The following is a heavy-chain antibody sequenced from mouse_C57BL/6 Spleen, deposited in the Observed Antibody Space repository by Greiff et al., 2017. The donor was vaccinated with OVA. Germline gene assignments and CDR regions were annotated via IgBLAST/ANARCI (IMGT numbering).Heavy chain of an antibody. CDR3: ARQYYGSFDY. D-gene: IGHD1-1*01. Sequence: EVKLVESGGDLVKPGGSLKLSCAASGFTFSSYGMSWVRQTPDKRLEWVATISSGGSYTYYPDSVKGRFTISRDNAKNTLYLQLSSLKSEDTAMYYCARQYYGSFDYWGQGTTLTVSS. CDR2: ISSGGSYT. V-gene: IGHV5-6*01. J-gene: IGHJ2*01. CDR1: GFTFSSYG.